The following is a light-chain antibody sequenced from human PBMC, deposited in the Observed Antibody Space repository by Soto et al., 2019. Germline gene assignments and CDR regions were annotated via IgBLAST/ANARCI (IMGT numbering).Light chain of an antibody. CDR1: QSVLYSSNNKNY. Sequence: DIVMTQSPDSLAVSLGERATINCKSSQSVLYSSNNKNYLAWYQQKPGQPPKLLISWASTRESGVPDRFSVSGSGTDFTLTIRSLQAEDVAVYYCHQYFTTPRTFGQGTKVEIK. J-gene: IGKJ1*01. CDR3: HQYFTTPRT. CDR2: WAS. V-gene: IGKV4-1*01.